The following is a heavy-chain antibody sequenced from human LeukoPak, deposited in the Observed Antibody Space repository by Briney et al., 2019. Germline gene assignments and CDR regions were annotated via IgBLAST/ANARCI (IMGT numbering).Heavy chain of an antibody. D-gene: IGHD3-3*01. J-gene: IGHJ4*02. V-gene: IGHV3-11*01. Sequence: GGSLRLSCAASGFTFSDYYMSWIRQAPGKGLEWVSYISSSGSTIYYADSVKGRFTISRDNAKNSLYLQMNSLRAEDTAVYYCARASYDFWSGYYSSNLGYYFDYWGQGTLVTVSS. CDR1: GFTFSDYY. CDR3: ARASYDFWSGYYSSNLGYYFDY. CDR2: ISSSGSTI.